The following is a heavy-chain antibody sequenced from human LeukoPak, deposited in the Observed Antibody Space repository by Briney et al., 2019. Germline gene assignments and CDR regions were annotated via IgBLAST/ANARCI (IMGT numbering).Heavy chain of an antibody. Sequence: SETLSLTCTVSGGSISSSSYYWSWIRQPPGKGLEWIGYIYYSGSTNYNPSLKSRVTISVDTSKNQFSLKLSSVTAADTAVYYCARDLSFSRGYYYYYMDVWGKGTTVTVSS. CDR2: IYYSGST. D-gene: IGHD3-16*02. CDR3: ARDLSFSRGYYYYYMDV. CDR1: GGSISSSSYY. J-gene: IGHJ6*03. V-gene: IGHV4-61*01.